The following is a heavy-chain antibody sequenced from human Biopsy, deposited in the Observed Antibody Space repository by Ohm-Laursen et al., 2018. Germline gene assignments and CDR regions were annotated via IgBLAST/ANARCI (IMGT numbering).Heavy chain of an antibody. CDR2: FYSSGTI. CDR3: ARAPADQYAARNYYSSHAFDM. D-gene: IGHD3-10*01. Sequence: SETLSLTCTVSDASASSGRYYWTWIRQPPRKPLEWIGYFYSSGTIRYNPPLESRLSISMDTSKNEVSLRLTSMTAADTAVYFCARAPADQYAARNYYSSHAFDMWGQGTKVTVSS. V-gene: IGHV4-61*01. J-gene: IGHJ3*02. CDR1: DASASSGRYY.